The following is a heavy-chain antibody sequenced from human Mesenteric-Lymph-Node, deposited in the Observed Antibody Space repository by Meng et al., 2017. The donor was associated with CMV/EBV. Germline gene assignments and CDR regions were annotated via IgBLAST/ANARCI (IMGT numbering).Heavy chain of an antibody. V-gene: IGHV4-38-2*02. CDR3: ARGIFCSAVTCYSSGRYFDC. J-gene: IGHJ4*02. CDR2: IHHSGNT. Sequence: SETLSLTCIVSGYSISSGYYWGWIRQPPGKGLEWIASIHHSGNTYYNPSLKSRVTISVDTSKNHFSLKLTSVTAADTAMYHCARGIFCSAVTCYSSGRYFDCWGQGALVTVS. CDR1: GYSISSGYY. D-gene: IGHD2-15*01.